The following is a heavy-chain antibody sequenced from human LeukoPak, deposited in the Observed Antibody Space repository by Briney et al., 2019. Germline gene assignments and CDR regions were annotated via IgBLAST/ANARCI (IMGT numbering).Heavy chain of an antibody. CDR2: ISGSGGST. J-gene: IGHJ4*02. CDR3: AKVLSSGWFIDYFDY. Sequence: PGGSLRLSRAAPGFTLSSYAISWVRQAPGKGLEWGSAISGSGGSTYYADSVKRRFTISRDNPKNTLYLQMNSLRAEDTAVYYCAKVLSSGWFIDYFDYWGQGPLVTVSS. V-gene: IGHV3-23*01. CDR1: GFTLSSYA. D-gene: IGHD6-19*01.